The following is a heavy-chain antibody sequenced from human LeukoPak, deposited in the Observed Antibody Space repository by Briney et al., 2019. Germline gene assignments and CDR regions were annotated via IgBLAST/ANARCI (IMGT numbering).Heavy chain of an antibody. J-gene: IGHJ5*02. CDR1: GGTISTTNYY. Sequence: SETVCLTCTVSGGTISTTNYYWGWIRQAPGMDLEWIGSIYSSGNTYYNPSLESRVTISVDTSKNQLSLKLTSATAAGTSVYYCARHSGLRSPFDPWGQGTLVTVSS. CDR2: IYSSGNT. V-gene: IGHV4-39*01. D-gene: IGHD3-3*01. CDR3: ARHSGLRSPFDP.